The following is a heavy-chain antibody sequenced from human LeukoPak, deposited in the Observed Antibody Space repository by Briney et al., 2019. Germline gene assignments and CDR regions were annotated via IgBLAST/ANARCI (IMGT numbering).Heavy chain of an antibody. CDR2: ISGGGGST. J-gene: IGHJ4*02. V-gene: IGHV3-23*01. Sequence: GGSLRLSCAASGFTFSSYAMSWVRQAPGKGLEWVSAISGGGGSTYYADSVKGRFTISRDNSKNTLYLQMNSLRAEDTAVYYCAKSGDGSGSYWYYFDYWGQGTLVTVSS. D-gene: IGHD3-10*01. CDR3: AKSGDGSGSYWYYFDY. CDR1: GFTFSSYA.